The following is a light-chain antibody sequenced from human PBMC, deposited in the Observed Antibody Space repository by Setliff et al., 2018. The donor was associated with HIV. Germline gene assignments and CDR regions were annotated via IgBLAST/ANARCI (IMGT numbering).Light chain of an antibody. CDR1: SSDVGGYNY. J-gene: IGLJ1*01. V-gene: IGLV2-11*01. CDR2: DVS. Sequence: QSALTQPRSVSGSPGQSVTISCTGTSSDVGGYNYVSWYQQHPGKAPKLMIYDVSERPSGVPDRFSGSKSANTASLTISGLQAEDEADYYCCSYAGSYTFYAFGTGTKVTVL. CDR3: CSYAGSYTFYA.